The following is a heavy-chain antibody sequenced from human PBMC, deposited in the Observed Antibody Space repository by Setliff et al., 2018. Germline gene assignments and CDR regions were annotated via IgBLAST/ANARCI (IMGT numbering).Heavy chain of an antibody. CDR2: MNPNSGNT. D-gene: IGHD3-10*01. V-gene: IGHV1-8*01. J-gene: IGHJ6*02. CDR1: GYTFTSYD. Sequence: ASVKVSCKASGYTFTSYDINWVRQATGQGLEWMGWMNPNSGNTGYAQKFQGRVTMTRNTSISTAYMELSSLRSEDTAVYYCARGPGGSGSYVFYYYYYGMDIWGQGTMVTVSS. CDR3: ARGPGGSGSYVFYYYYYGMDI.